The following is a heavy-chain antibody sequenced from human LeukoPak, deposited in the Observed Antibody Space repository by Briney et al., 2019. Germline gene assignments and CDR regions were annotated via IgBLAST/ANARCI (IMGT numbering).Heavy chain of an antibody. D-gene: IGHD2-21*02. CDR2: INPNSGGT. Sequence: GASVKVSCKASGYTFTGYYMHWVRQAPGQGLEWMGWINPNSGGTNYAQKFQGRVTMTRDTSISTAYMELSSLRSEDTAVYYCARDFVAYCGGDCYLGPLDYWGQGTLVTVSS. V-gene: IGHV1-2*02. CDR1: GYTFTGYY. CDR3: ARDFVAYCGGDCYLGPLDY. J-gene: IGHJ4*02.